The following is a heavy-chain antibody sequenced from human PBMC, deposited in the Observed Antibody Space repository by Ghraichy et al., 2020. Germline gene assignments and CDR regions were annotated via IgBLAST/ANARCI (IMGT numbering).Heavy chain of an antibody. CDR1: GGSFSGYY. CDR2: INHSGST. V-gene: IGHV4-34*01. CDR3: ARGPKLIAVAGTYYYGMDV. D-gene: IGHD6-19*01. J-gene: IGHJ6*02. Sequence: GSLRLSCAVYGGSFSGYYWSWIRQPPGKGLEWIGEINHSGSTNYNPSLKSRVTISVDTSKNQFSLKLSSVTAADTAVYYCARGPKLIAVAGTYYYGMDVWGQGTTVTVSS.